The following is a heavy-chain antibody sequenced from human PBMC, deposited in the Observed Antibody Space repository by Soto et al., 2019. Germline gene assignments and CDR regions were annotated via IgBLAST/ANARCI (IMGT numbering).Heavy chain of an antibody. CDR1: GYTLTELS. D-gene: IGHD2-15*01. Sequence: ASVKVSCKVSGYTLTELSMHWVRQAPGKGLEWMGGFDPEDGETIYAQKFQGRVTMTEDTSTDTAYMELSSLRSEDTAVYYCARHIGYCSGGSCYRPTSLDYWGQGTLVTVSS. CDR3: ARHIGYCSGGSCYRPTSLDY. J-gene: IGHJ4*02. V-gene: IGHV1-24*01. CDR2: FDPEDGET.